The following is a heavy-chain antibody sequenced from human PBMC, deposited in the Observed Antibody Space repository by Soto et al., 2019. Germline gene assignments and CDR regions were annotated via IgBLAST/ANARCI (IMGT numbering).Heavy chain of an antibody. Sequence: EVQLVESGGGLVKPGGSLRLSCAASGITFSSYSMNWVRQAPGKGLEWVSSISSSSSYIYYADSVKGRFTISRDNAKNSLYLQMNRLRAEDTAVYYCARARPRGYDFWRGYSWFDPWGQGTLVPVSS. CDR3: ARARPRGYDFWRGYSWFDP. V-gene: IGHV3-21*01. J-gene: IGHJ5*02. D-gene: IGHD3-3*01. CDR2: ISSSSSYI. CDR1: GITFSSYS.